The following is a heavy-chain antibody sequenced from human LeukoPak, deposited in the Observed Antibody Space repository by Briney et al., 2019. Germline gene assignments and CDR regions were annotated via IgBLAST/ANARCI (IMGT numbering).Heavy chain of an antibody. J-gene: IGHJ4*02. CDR3: ARGGYGASSGFDY. CDR1: GGSISSYY. CDR2: VYTSGSP. V-gene: IGHV4-4*07. Sequence: SETLSLNRTVSGGSISSYYWSWIRQPAGKGLEWIGRVYTSGSPNYNPSLESRVTMSVDTSKNQFSLNLSSVTAADTAVYYCARGGYGASSGFDYWGQGTLVTVSS. D-gene: IGHD4-23*01.